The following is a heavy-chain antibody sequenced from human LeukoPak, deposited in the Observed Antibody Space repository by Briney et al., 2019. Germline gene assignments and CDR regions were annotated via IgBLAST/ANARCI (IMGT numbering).Heavy chain of an antibody. Sequence: PGGSLRLSCAASGFTFSSSAMSWVRQVPGKGLEWVSGISASGGSTYYADSVRGRFTISRDNSKNTLYVQMNSLRDEDTAVYYCAKGMITFGEVIDPFDYWGQGTLVTVSS. CDR3: AKGMITFGEVIDPFDY. CDR2: ISASGGST. D-gene: IGHD3-16*02. V-gene: IGHV3-23*01. J-gene: IGHJ4*02. CDR1: GFTFSSSA.